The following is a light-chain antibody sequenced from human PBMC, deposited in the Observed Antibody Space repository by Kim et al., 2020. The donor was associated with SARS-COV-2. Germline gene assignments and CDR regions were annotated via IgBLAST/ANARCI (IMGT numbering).Light chain of an antibody. CDR1: QSVSDW. CDR3: QQYNTFSLT. V-gene: IGKV1-5*01. J-gene: IGKJ4*01. Sequence: DIQLTQSPSTLSASVGDRVTITCRASQSVSDWLAWFQQKPGKAPKLLISETSTLQSGVPSRFSASGSGTEFTLTISSLQPDDFATYYCQQYNTFSLTFGGGTKVDIK. CDR2: ETS.